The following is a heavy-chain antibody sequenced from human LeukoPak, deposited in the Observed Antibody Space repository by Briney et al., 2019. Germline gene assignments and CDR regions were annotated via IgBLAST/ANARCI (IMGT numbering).Heavy chain of an antibody. CDR1: GYTFTGYY. D-gene: IGHD2-2*01. V-gene: IGHV1-2*06. CDR2: INPNSGGT. J-gene: IGHJ4*02. CDR3: ARPGYCSSTSCFYYFDY. Sequence: ASVKVSCKASGYTFTGYYMHWVRQAPGQGLEWMGRINPNSGGTNYAQKFQGRVPMTRDTSISTAYMELSRLRSDDTAVYYCARPGYCSSTSCFYYFDYWGQGTLVTVSS.